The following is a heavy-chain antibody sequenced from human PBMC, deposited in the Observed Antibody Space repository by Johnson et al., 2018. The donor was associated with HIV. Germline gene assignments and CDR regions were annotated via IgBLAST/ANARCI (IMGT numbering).Heavy chain of an antibody. CDR1: GFTFSDYY. CDR3: ARSYSSSAHDAFDI. V-gene: IGHV3-11*04. Sequence: QVHLVDSGGGLVKPGRFLSLSCAASGFTFSDYYTSWIRQAPGKGLEWVSSISSSGSTIYYAESVKDRFTISRDNDNNSLYLQMNSLRAEDTAVYYCARSYSSSAHDAFDIWGQGTMVTVSS. J-gene: IGHJ3*02. D-gene: IGHD6-6*01. CDR2: ISSSGSTI.